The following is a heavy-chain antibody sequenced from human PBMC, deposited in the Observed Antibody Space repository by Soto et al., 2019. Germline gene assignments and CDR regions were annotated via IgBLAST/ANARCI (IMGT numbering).Heavy chain of an antibody. CDR1: GFTFSSYW. J-gene: IGHJ4*02. CDR2: INSDGSST. D-gene: IGHD6-19*01. Sequence: GGSLRLSCAASGFTFSSYWMHWVRQAPGKGLVWVSRINSDGSSTSYADSVKGRFTISRDNAKNTLYLQMNSLRAEDTAVYYCGRAPYSGGWSEFDYWAQGTLVTVSS. V-gene: IGHV3-74*01. CDR3: GRAPYSGGWSEFDY.